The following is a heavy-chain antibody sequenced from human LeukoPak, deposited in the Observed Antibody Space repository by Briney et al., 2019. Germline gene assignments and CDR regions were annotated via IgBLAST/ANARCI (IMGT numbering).Heavy chain of an antibody. Sequence: GRSLRLSCAASGFTFSSYGMHWVRQAPGKGLEWVAVISYDGSNKYYADSVKGRFTISRDNSKNTLYLQMNSLRAEDTAVYYCARDHRYSGSYYFDYWGQGTLVTVSS. CDR1: GFTFSSYG. CDR2: ISYDGSNK. J-gene: IGHJ4*02. CDR3: ARDHRYSGSYYFDY. D-gene: IGHD1-26*01. V-gene: IGHV3-30*19.